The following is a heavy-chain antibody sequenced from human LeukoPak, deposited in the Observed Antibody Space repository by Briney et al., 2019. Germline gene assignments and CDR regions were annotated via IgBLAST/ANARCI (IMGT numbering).Heavy chain of an antibody. V-gene: IGHV4-34*01. J-gene: IGHJ4*02. CDR1: GGSFSGYY. Sequence: SETLSLTCAVYGGSFSGYYWSWIRQPPGKGLEWIGEINHSGSTSYNPSLKSRVTISVDTSKNQFSLKLSSVTAADTAVYYCARGSGTYYYDSSGYSYYFDYWGQGTLVTVSS. CDR2: INHSGST. CDR3: ARGSGTYYYDSSGYSYYFDY. D-gene: IGHD3-22*01.